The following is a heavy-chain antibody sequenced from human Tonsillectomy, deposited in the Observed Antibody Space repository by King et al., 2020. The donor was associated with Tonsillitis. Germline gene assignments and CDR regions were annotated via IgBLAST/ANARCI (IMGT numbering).Heavy chain of an antibody. CDR3: ARDRTYCSSTSCPTNHCFAP. CDR1: GFTFSSYW. J-gene: IGHJ5*02. D-gene: IGHD2-2*01. V-gene: IGHV3-7*01. CDR2: IKQDGSEK. Sequence: VQLVESGGGLVQPGGSLRLSCAASGFTFSSYWMSWVRQAPGKGLEWVANIKQDGSEKYYVDSVKGRFTISRDNAKNSLYLQMNSLRAEDTAVYYCARDRTYCSSTSCPTNHCFAPWGQGTLVTVSS.